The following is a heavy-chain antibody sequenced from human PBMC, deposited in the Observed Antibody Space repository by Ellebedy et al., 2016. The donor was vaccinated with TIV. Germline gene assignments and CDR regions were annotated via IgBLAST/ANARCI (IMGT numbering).Heavy chain of an antibody. D-gene: IGHD6-25*01. Sequence: GGSLRLSXAASGFTFSDYYMSWIRQAPGKGLEWISYITSSGYYTNYADSVKGRFTISRDNAKNSLYLQMNSLRTEDTAVYYCAKSGSSTAYCPLESWGQGTQVTVSS. CDR2: ITSSGYYT. CDR1: GFTFSDYY. J-gene: IGHJ4*02. V-gene: IGHV3-11*06. CDR3: AKSGSSTAYCPLES.